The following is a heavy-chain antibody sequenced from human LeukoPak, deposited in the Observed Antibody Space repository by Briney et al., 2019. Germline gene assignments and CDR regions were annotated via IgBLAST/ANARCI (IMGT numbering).Heavy chain of an antibody. J-gene: IGHJ4*02. CDR1: VLTDRIIY. CDR2: IHYWGNP. Sequence: GRSLRHSRAVSVLTDRIIYISWVRHPPRKGLEWVSVIHYWGNPYHAKSVKGQFPISRDNSKNTLYLQRTSLRAEDTAVYYCAREIGFMGSGELGFDYWGQGTLVTVSS. CDR3: AREIGFMGSGELGFDY. V-gene: IGHV3-53*01. D-gene: IGHD3-10*01.